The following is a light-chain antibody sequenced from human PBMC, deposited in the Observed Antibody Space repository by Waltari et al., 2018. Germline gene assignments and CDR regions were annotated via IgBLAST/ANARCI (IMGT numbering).Light chain of an antibody. V-gene: IGLV1-40*01. CDR2: RNT. Sequence: QSVLTQPPSVSGAPGQRVTISCTGRISNIGAGYDVHWYQHLPGTAPKLLLYRNTNRPSGVPDRFSRSTSGTSASASLAITGVQAGDEADYYCQSYDTSLSGWVFGGGTKVTVL. J-gene: IGLJ3*02. CDR3: QSYDTSLSGWV. CDR1: ISNIGAGYD.